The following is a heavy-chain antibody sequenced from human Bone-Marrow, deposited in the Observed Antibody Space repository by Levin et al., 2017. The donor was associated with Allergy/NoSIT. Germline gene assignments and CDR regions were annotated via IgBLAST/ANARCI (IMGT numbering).Heavy chain of an antibody. V-gene: IGHV4-34*01. CDR3: ARSPSRFYGLDY. CDR2: FDSHGNT. CDR1: GGTFSAFGSYC. D-gene: IGHD3-16*01. Sequence: SETLSLTCAVHGGTFSAFGSYCWNWLRQAPGMGLEWIGEFDSHGNTHYNPSLGSRVTSSVDSSKRHLFLTMTSLTAADTAVYFCARSPSRFYGLDYWGQGTLATVSS. J-gene: IGHJ4*02.